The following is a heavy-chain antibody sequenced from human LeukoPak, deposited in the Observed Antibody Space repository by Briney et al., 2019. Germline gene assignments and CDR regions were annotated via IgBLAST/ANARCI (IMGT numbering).Heavy chain of an antibody. CDR2: ISGSGGST. CDR1: GFTFSSYA. J-gene: IGHJ4*02. CDR3: AKGASFYYDSSGDY. D-gene: IGHD3-22*01. V-gene: IGHV3-23*01. Sequence: GGSLRLSCAASGFTFSSYAMSWVRQAPGRGLEWVSAISGSGGSTYYADSVKGRFTISRDNSKNTLYLQMNSLRAEDTAVYYCAKGASFYYDSSGDYWGQGTLVTVSS.